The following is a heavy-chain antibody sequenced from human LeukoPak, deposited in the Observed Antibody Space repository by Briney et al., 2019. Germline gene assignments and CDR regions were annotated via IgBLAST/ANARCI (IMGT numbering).Heavy chain of an antibody. CDR1: GFTFSSYS. CDR2: ISSSSSYI. CDR3: AKDNRGYGSGLDP. V-gene: IGHV3-21*04. D-gene: IGHD3-10*01. Sequence: GGSLRLSGAASGFTFSSYSMNWVRQAPGKGLEWVSSISSSSSYIYYADSVKGRFTISRDNAKNSLYLQMNSLRAEDTALYYCAKDNRGYGSGLDPWGQGTLVTVSS. J-gene: IGHJ5*02.